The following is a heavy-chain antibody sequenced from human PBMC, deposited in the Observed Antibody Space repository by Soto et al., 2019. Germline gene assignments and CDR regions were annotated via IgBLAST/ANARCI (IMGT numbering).Heavy chain of an antibody. Sequence: SETLSLTCAVYGGSFSGYYWSWIRQPPGKGLEWIGEINHSGSTNYNPSLKSRVTILVDTSKNQFSLKLSSVTAADTAVYYCARGSGGYPPSYWGQGTLVTSPQ. D-gene: IGHD5-12*01. CDR1: GGSFSGYY. J-gene: IGHJ4*02. CDR3: ARGSGGYPPSY. V-gene: IGHV4-34*01. CDR2: INHSGST.